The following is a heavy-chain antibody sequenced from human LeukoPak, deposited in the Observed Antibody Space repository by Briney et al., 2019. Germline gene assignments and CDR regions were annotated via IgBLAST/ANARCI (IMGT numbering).Heavy chain of an antibody. CDR3: ARAGYCSSTSCPYNNWFDP. Sequence: ASVKVSCKASGYTFTSYGISWVRQAPGQGLEWMGWISAYNGNTNCAQKLQGRVTMTTDTSTSTAYMELRSLRSDDTAVYYCARAGYCSSTSCPYNNWFDPWGQGTLVTVSS. J-gene: IGHJ5*02. V-gene: IGHV1-18*01. D-gene: IGHD2-2*01. CDR1: GYTFTSYG. CDR2: ISAYNGNT.